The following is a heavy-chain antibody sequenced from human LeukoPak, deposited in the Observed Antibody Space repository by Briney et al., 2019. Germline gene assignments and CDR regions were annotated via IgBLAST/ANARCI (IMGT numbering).Heavy chain of an antibody. CDR1: GFTFSSYA. Sequence: GGSLRLSCAASGFTFSSYAMSWVRQAPGKGLEWVSAISGRGGSTYYADSVKGRFTISRDNSKNTLYLQMNSLRAEDTAVYYCAKDLVYDSSGSPLAEYFQHCRGGTLVTVSS. D-gene: IGHD3-22*01. CDR3: AKDLVYDSSGSPLAEYFQH. CDR2: ISGRGGST. V-gene: IGHV3-23*01. J-gene: IGHJ1*01.